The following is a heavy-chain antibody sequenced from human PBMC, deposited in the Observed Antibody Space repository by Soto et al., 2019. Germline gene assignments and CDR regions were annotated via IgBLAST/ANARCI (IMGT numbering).Heavy chain of an antibody. CDR2: IIPIFGTA. J-gene: IGHJ6*02. CDR1: GGTFSSYA. D-gene: IGHD6-13*01. CDR3: ARGHSSSWYSYYYGMDV. Sequence: QVQLVQSGAEVKKPGSSVKVSCKASGGTFSSYAISWVRQAPGQGLEWMGGIIPIFGTANYAQKFQGRVTITADESTSTAYMDLSSLRSEDTAVYYCARGHSSSWYSYYYGMDVWGQGTTVTVSS. V-gene: IGHV1-69*12.